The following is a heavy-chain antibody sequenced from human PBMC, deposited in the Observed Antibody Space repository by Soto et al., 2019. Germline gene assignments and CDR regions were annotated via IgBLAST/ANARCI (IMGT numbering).Heavy chain of an antibody. V-gene: IGHV4-31*03. CDR3: ARGPRRYYDSSGPVV. J-gene: IGHJ3*01. Sequence: SETLSLTCSVSGAALSSGNYYWSWIRQVPGKGLEWIGHIYVTGAVDYNPSLRDRITISQDTSERQFSLNLRLVTAADTAVYYCARGPRRYYDSSGPVVWGQGTMVTVSS. CDR2: IYVTGAV. CDR1: GAALSSGNYY. D-gene: IGHD3-22*01.